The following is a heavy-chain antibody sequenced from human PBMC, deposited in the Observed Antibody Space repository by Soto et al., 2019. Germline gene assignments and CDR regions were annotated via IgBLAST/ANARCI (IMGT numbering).Heavy chain of an antibody. CDR3: ARGELWPPRYDY. D-gene: IGHD1-26*01. J-gene: IGHJ4*02. V-gene: IGHV3-30-3*01. CDR2: ISYDGSNK. Sequence: GGSLRLSCAASGFTFSSYAMHWVRQAPGKGLEWVAVISYDGSNKYYADSVKGRFTISRDNSKNTLYLQMNSLRAEDTAVYYCARGELWPPRYDYWGQGTLVTVSS. CDR1: GFTFSSYA.